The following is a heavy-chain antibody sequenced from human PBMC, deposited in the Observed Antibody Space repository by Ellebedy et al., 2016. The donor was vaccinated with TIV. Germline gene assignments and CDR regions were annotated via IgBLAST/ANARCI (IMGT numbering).Heavy chain of an antibody. CDR1: GFAFSSYG. CDR3: AKDKVFGDSKWEIDV. CDR2: MSYDGSTK. D-gene: IGHD4-17*01. Sequence: GESLKISCAASGFAFSSYGMHWVRQAPGKGLEWVAVMSYDGSTKYYADSVKGRFTISRDSSKDTLYLQMNSLRAEDTAMYYCAKDKVFGDSKWEIDVWGQGTTVTVSS. V-gene: IGHV3-30*18. J-gene: IGHJ6*02.